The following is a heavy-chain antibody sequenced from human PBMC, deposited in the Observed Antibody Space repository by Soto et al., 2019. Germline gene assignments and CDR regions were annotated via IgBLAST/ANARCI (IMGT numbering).Heavy chain of an antibody. CDR2: ISYDGSNK. D-gene: IGHD3-22*01. Sequence: PGGSLRISCAASGFTFSSYAMHWVRQAPGKGLEWVAVISYDGSNKYYADSVKGRFTISRDNSKNTLYLQMNSPRAEDTAVYYCARAPRGYYDSSGSQGYWGQGTLVTVSS. CDR3: ARAPRGYYDSSGSQGY. V-gene: IGHV3-30-3*01. J-gene: IGHJ4*02. CDR1: GFTFSSYA.